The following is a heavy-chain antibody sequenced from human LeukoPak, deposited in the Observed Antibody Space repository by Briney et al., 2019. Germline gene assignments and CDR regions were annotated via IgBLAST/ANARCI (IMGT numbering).Heavy chain of an antibody. CDR1: GFTFSSYS. CDR3: ARDTAASSGPSGDAFDN. CDR2: ISSSSSTI. J-gene: IGHJ3*02. Sequence: PGGSLRLSCAASGFTFSSYSMNWVRQAPGKGLEWVSYISSSSSTIYYADSVKGRFTISRDNDKNSLYLQMNSLRDEDAAVYYCARDTAASSGPSGDAFDNWGQGTMVTVSS. V-gene: IGHV3-48*02. D-gene: IGHD6-25*01.